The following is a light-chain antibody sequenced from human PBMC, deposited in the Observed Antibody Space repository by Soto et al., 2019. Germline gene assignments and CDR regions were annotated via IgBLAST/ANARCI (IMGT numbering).Light chain of an antibody. J-gene: IGLJ1*01. CDR1: SSDVGGYHY. CDR3: SSYTSASTLLYL. Sequence: QSALTQPASVSGSPGQSITISCTGTSSDVGGYHYVSWYQQHPGIAPKLLIYGVTNRPSGVSTRFSGPKSGNTASLTISGLQAKDETDYHCSSYTSASTLLYLFGTGTKLTVL. CDR2: GVT. V-gene: IGLV2-14*01.